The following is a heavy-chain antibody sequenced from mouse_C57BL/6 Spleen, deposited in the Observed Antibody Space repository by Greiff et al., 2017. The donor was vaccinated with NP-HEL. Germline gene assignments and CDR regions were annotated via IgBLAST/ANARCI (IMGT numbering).Heavy chain of an antibody. CDR2: ISNLAYSI. D-gene: IGHD2-3*01. Sequence: EVKLVESGGGLVQPGGSLKLSCAASGFTFSDYGMAWVRQAPRKGPEWVAFISNLAYSIYYADTVTGRFTISRENAKNTLYLEMSSLRSEDTAMYYCARQDGYYGAMEYGGQGTSVTVSS. J-gene: IGHJ4*01. CDR1: GFTFSDYG. V-gene: IGHV5-15*04. CDR3: ARQDGYYGAMEY.